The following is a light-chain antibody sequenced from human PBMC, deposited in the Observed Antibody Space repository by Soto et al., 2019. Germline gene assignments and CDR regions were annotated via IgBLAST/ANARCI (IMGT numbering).Light chain of an antibody. CDR3: QQYHNSPPQYT. CDR2: GAS. J-gene: IGKJ2*01. CDR1: QPVASN. Sequence: EMTQSPATLYVSPGERATLSCRASQPVASNMAWYQQKPGQAPRLLIRGASTRATGVSARFSGAGSGTEFTLTISSLQSEDFAVYYCQQYHNSPPQYTFGQGTRLQIK. V-gene: IGKV3-15*01.